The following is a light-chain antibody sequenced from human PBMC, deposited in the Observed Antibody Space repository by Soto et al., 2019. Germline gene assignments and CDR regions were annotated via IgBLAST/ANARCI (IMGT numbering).Light chain of an antibody. Sequence: DIVMTQSPDSLAVSLGERATINCKSSQSVLYSSNNKNFLHWYQQRPGQPPKLLIYWASTRESGVPDRFSGSRSGTDFTLTISSLQAEDVAVYYCQQNYRSSTFGQGTKVEIK. J-gene: IGKJ1*01. V-gene: IGKV4-1*01. CDR2: WAS. CDR3: QQNYRSST. CDR1: QSVLYSSNNKNF.